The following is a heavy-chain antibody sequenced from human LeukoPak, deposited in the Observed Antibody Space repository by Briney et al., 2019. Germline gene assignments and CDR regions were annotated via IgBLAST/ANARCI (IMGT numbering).Heavy chain of an antibody. Sequence: ASVKVSCKASGYTFTGYYMHWVRQAPGQGLEWMGWINPNSGGTNYAQKFQGRVTMTRDTSISTAYIELSRLRSDDTAVYYCARLLLWFGESTDYWGQGTLVTVSS. CDR1: GYTFTGYY. CDR2: INPNSGGT. V-gene: IGHV1-2*02. J-gene: IGHJ4*02. CDR3: ARLLLWFGESTDY. D-gene: IGHD3-10*01.